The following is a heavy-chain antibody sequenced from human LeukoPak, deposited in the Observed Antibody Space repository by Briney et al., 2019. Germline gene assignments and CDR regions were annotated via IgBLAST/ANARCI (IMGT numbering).Heavy chain of an antibody. CDR3: GVVVAASDAFDI. CDR1: GFTFSSYA. D-gene: IGHD2-15*01. V-gene: IGHV3-23*01. Sequence: GGSLRLSCAASGFTFSSYAMSWVRQAPGKGLEWVSAISGSGGSTYYADSVKGRFTISRDNSKNTLYLQMNSLRAEDTAVYYSGVVVAASDAFDIWGQGTMVTVSS. J-gene: IGHJ3*02. CDR2: ISGSGGST.